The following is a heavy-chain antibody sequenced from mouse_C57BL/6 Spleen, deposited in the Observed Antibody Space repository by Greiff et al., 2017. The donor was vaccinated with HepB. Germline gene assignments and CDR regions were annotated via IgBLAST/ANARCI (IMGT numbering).Heavy chain of an antibody. V-gene: IGHV1-15*01. Sequence: QVQLQQSGAELVRPGASVTLSCKASGYTFTDYEMHWVKQTPVHGLEWIGAIDPETGGTAYNQKFKGKAILTADQSSSTAYMELRSLTSEDSAVYYCTRKNLITTEAWFAYWGQGTLVTVSA. CDR3: TRKNLITTEAWFAY. J-gene: IGHJ3*01. D-gene: IGHD1-1*01. CDR2: IDPETGGT. CDR1: GYTFTDYE.